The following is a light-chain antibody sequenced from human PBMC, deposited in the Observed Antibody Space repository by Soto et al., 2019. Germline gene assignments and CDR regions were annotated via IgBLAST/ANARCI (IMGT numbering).Light chain of an antibody. J-gene: IGKJ3*01. CDR2: GAS. CDR3: QQYGSSPFT. Sequence: EIVLTQSPGTLSLSPGERDTLSCRASQSVSSSHLAWYQQKPGQAPRLLIYGASSRATGIPDRFSGSGSGTDFTLTISRLEPEDFAVYYCQQYGSSPFTFGPGTKVDIK. V-gene: IGKV3-20*01. CDR1: QSVSSSH.